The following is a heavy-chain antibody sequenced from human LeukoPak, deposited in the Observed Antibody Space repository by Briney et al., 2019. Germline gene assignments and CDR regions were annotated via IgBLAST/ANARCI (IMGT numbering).Heavy chain of an antibody. V-gene: IGHV2-5*02. D-gene: IGHD2-15*01. CDR1: GFSLSTSGVG. Sequence: ESGPTLVNPTQTLTLTCTFSGFSLSTSGVGAGWIRQPPGKALEWLALIYWDDDKRYSPSLKSRLTITKDTSKNQVVLTMTNMDPVDTATYYCAHRGFCSGSSCYSGPYFQHWGQGTLVTISS. CDR3: AHRGFCSGSSCYSGPYFQH. J-gene: IGHJ1*01. CDR2: IYWDDDK.